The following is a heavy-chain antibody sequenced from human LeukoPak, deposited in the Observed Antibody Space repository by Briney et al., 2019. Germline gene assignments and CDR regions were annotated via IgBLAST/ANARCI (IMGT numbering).Heavy chain of an antibody. V-gene: IGHV4-59*01. D-gene: IGHD2-21*02. CDR2: IYYSGST. J-gene: IGHJ4*02. CDR3: ASSPGTALDY. CDR1: GGSISSYY. Sequence: PSETLSLTCTVSGGSISSYYWSWIRQPPGKGLEWIGYIYYSGSTNYNPSLKSRVTISVDTSKNQFSLKLSSVTAADTAVYYCASSPGTALDYWGQGTLVTVSS.